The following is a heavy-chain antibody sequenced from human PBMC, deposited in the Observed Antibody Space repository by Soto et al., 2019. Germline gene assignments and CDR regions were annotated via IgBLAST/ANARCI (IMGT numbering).Heavy chain of an antibody. CDR2: ISGSSGST. V-gene: IGHV3-23*01. D-gene: IGHD3-10*01. CDR3: AKDRLPSVIRDGFDI. J-gene: IGHJ3*02. Sequence: PGGSLRLSCAASGFTFSSYAMNWVRQAPGKGQEWVSVISGSSGSTYYADSVKGRFTISRDNSKNTLYLQMSSLRAEDTAVYYCAKDRLPSVIRDGFDIWGQGTMVTVSS. CDR1: GFTFSSYA.